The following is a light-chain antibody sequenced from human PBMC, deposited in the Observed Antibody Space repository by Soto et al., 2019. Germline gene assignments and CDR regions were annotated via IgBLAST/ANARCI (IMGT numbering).Light chain of an antibody. CDR1: SGHSNYA. CDR3: QTWGTGIQV. J-gene: IGLJ3*02. V-gene: IGLV4-69*01. Sequence: QPVLTQSPSASASLGASVKLTCTLSSGHSNYAIAWHQQQPEKGPRYLMKLDSDGSHSKGDGIPDRFSGSSSGTERYLTISSLLSEDEAAYYRQTWGTGIQVFGGGTKLTVL. CDR2: LDSDGSH.